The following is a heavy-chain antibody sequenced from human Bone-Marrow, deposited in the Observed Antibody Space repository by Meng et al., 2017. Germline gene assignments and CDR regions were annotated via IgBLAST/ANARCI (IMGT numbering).Heavy chain of an antibody. J-gene: IGHJ4*02. CDR3: ASPGDSSGWFPFDY. CDR1: GFTFSSYG. Sequence: GESLKISCAASGFTFSSYGMHWVRQAPGKGLEWVAVIWYDGSNKYYADSVKGRFTISRDNSKNTLHLQMNSLRAEDTAVYYCASPGDSSGWFPFDYWGQGTLVTVSS. CDR2: IWYDGSNK. V-gene: IGHV3-33*01. D-gene: IGHD6-19*01.